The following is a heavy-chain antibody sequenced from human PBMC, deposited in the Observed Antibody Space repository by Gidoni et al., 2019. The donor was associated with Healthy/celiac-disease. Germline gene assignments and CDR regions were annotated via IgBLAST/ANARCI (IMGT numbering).Heavy chain of an antibody. V-gene: IGHV4-59*01. CDR1: GGSISSYY. CDR3: ASEDYGGNSSFDY. Sequence: QVQLQESGPGLVKPSETLSLTCTVTGGSISSYYWGWIRQPPVKGLEWIGYIYYSGSTNYNPSLKSRVTISVDTSKNQFSLKLSSVTAADTAVYYCASEDYGGNSSFDYWGQGTLVTVSS. CDR2: IYYSGST. J-gene: IGHJ4*02. D-gene: IGHD4-17*01.